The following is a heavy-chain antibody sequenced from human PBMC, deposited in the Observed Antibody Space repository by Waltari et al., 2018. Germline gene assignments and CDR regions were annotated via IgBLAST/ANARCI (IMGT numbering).Heavy chain of an antibody. Sequence: EVHLVESGGGLVQPGGSLRLSCAASGFSFSNYWMNWVRQAPEKGLEWVANREQDGSEKSYVDSVKGRFTISRDNAKSSVYLQMNSLRAEDTAVYYCAGGSGWLPDSWGQGTLVTVSS. D-gene: IGHD6-19*01. V-gene: IGHV3-7*04. CDR3: AGGSGWLPDS. J-gene: IGHJ4*02. CDR2: REQDGSEK. CDR1: GFSFSNYW.